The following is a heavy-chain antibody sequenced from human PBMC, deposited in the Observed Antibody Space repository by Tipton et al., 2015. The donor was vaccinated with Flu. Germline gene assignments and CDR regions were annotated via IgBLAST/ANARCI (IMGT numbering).Heavy chain of an antibody. J-gene: IGHJ5*02. D-gene: IGHD5-24*01. CDR2: IQSTGRT. Sequence: GLVKPSETLSLTCTVSGGSISSYYWNWIRQSAGKGLEWIGRIQSTGRTNYNPSLRSRVTMSLDASKNQVSLKLTSVTAADTAVYFCARGGYNYAIYWYDPWDQGTLVSVSS. CDR1: GGSISSYY. V-gene: IGHV4-4*07. CDR3: ARGGYNYAIYWYDP.